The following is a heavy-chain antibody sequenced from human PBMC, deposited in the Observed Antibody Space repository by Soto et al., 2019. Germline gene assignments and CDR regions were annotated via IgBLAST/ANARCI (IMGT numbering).Heavy chain of an antibody. D-gene: IGHD5-12*01. CDR3: ARARGNDWYSDY. J-gene: IGHJ4*02. CDR1: GFTFSEYS. CDR2: ITHSGTYV. Sequence: DVQLVESGGGLVWPGGSLRLSCTASGFTFSEYSMSWVRQAPGKGLEWVSSITHSGTYVYYADSVKGRFTISRDSASNSLFLQMTSLRAEDTAVYHCARARGNDWYSDYWGQGTLVTVSS. V-gene: IGHV3-21*01.